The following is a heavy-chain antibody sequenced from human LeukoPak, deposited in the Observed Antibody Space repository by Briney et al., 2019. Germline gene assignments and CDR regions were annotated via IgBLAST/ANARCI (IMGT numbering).Heavy chain of an antibody. CDR3: ARDAPHSGSWFRGDGWFDP. D-gene: IGHD6-13*01. Sequence: GGSLRLSCAASGFTFSSYSMNWVRQAPGKGLEWVSYISSSSSTIYYADSVKGRFTISRDNAKNSLYLQMNSLRAEDTAVYYCARDAPHSGSWFRGDGWFDPWGQGTLVTVSS. J-gene: IGHJ5*02. V-gene: IGHV3-48*04. CDR1: GFTFSSYS. CDR2: ISSSSSTI.